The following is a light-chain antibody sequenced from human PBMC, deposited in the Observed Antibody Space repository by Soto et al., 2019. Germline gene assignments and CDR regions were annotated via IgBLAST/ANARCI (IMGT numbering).Light chain of an antibody. Sequence: DIQMTQSPSSLSASVGDRVTITCRASQGISNYLAWYQQKPGKVPKVLIYAASTLQAGVPSRFSGSGSGTDFTLTISSRKPEDVATYYCHKYNSGLETFGQGTKVEIK. V-gene: IGKV1-27*01. J-gene: IGKJ1*01. CDR3: HKYNSGLET. CDR2: AAS. CDR1: QGISNY.